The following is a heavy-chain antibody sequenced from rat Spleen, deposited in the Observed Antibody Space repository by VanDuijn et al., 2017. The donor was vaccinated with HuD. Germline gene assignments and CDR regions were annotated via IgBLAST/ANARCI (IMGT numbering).Heavy chain of an antibody. CDR3: ARLGGLWRGIYVIMDV. CDR2: IWTGGST. Sequence: QVQLKESGPGLVQPSQTLSLTCTVSGFSLTSYHVTWVRRPPGKGLEWMGLIWTGGSTAYNSLLESRLRISRDTSKSQVFLKMNSLQTEDTASSFCARLGGLWRGIYVIMDVWGQGASVTVSS. CDR1: GFSLTSYH. V-gene: IGHV2-43*01. D-gene: IGHD5-1*01. J-gene: IGHJ4*01.